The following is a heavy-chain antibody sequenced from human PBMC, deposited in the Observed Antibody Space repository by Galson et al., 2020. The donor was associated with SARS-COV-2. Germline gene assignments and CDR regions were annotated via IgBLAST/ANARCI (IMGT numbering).Heavy chain of an antibody. V-gene: IGHV4-39*01. CDR1: GGPISSSSYY. Sequence: SETLSLTCTVSGGPISSSSYYWCSIRQPPGKGREWIGSIYYSGSTYYNPSLKSRVTISVDTSKNQFSLKLSSVTAADTAVYSCASQAAMITFGGVMPGYFDYWGQGTLVTVSS. D-gene: IGHD3-16*01. CDR3: ASQAAMITFGGVMPGYFDY. CDR2: IYYSGST. J-gene: IGHJ4*02.